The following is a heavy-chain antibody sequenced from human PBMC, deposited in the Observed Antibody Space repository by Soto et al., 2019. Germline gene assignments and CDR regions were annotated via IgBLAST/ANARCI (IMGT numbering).Heavy chain of an antibody. CDR1: GFTFSSYA. Sequence: GSLRLSCAASGFTFSSYAMSWVRQAPGKGLEWVSAISGSGGSTYYADSVKGRFTISRDNSKNTLYLQMNSLRAEDTAVYYCAKDRSSVRGVIILLDPWGQGTLVTVSS. D-gene: IGHD3-10*01. CDR2: ISGSGGST. V-gene: IGHV3-23*01. J-gene: IGHJ5*02. CDR3: AKDRSSVRGVIILLDP.